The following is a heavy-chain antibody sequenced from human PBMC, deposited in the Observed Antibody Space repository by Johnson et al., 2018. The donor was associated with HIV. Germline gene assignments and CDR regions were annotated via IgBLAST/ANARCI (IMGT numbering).Heavy chain of an antibody. J-gene: IGHJ3*01. CDR1: GFTFSSYA. V-gene: IGHV3-64*04. CDR2: ISSDGGST. D-gene: IGHD3-22*01. CDR3: ARGDYYDSSGPWVDAFDV. Sequence: QVQLVESGGGVVQPGRSLRLSCAASGFTFSSYAMHWVRQAPGKGLEYVSAISSDGGSTYYVDYVKGRFTFSSDNAKTSLYVQMNSLRAEDTAVYYCARGDYYDSSGPWVDAFDVWGQGTMVTVSS.